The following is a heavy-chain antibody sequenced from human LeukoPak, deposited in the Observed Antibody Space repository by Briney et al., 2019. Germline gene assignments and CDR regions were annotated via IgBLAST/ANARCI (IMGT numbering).Heavy chain of an antibody. D-gene: IGHD3-22*01. Sequence: GGSLRLSCSASGFTFSSYAMHWVRQAPGKGLEYVSANSSNGGSTYYADSVKGRFTISRDNSKNTLYLQMSSLRAEDTAVYYCVKESPWGSSGYDYWGQGTLVTVSS. CDR3: VKESPWGSSGYDY. J-gene: IGHJ4*02. CDR1: GFTFSSYA. CDR2: NSSNGGST. V-gene: IGHV3-64D*06.